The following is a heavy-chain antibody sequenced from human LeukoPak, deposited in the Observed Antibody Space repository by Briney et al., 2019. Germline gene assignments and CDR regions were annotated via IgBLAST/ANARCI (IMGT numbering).Heavy chain of an antibody. CDR2: IYSGGST. CDR3: AREGSSSSSYYFDY. V-gene: IGHV3-53*01. Sequence: GGSLRLSCAASGFTVSSNYMSWVRQAPGKGLEWVSVIYSGGSTYYADSVKGRFTISRDNSKNTLYLQMNGLRAEDTAVYYCAREGSSSSSYYFDYWGRGTLVTVSS. CDR1: GFTVSSNY. J-gene: IGHJ4*02. D-gene: IGHD6-13*01.